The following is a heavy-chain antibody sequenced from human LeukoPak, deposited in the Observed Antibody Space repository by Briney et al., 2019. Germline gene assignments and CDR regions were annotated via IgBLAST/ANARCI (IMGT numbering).Heavy chain of an antibody. V-gene: IGHV5-51*01. CDR2: IYPGDSDT. CDR3: ARLPDSGSYFRKVEHYMDV. CDR1: GYSFTSYW. D-gene: IGHD1-26*01. J-gene: IGHJ6*03. Sequence: GESLKISCKGSGYSFTSYWIGWVRQMPGKGLEWMGIIYPGDSDTRYSPSFQGQVTISVDKSISTAYLQWSSLKASDAAIYYCARLPDSGSYFRKVEHYMDVWGKGTTVTVSS.